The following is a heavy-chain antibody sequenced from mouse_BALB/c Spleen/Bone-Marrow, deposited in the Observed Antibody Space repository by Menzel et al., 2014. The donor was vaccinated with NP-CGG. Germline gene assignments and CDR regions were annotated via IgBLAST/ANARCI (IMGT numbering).Heavy chain of an antibody. CDR3: ARWDFGNHYAMDY. Sequence: VQLKDSGPSFVKPSQTLSLTCSVTGDSITSGFWNWIRKFPGNKLEYMGYISYSGTTYYNPSLKSRISFTRDTSKNQYYLQLISVTTEDTATYFCARWDFGNHYAMDYWGQGTSVTVSS. CDR1: GDSITSGF. D-gene: IGHD2-1*01. CDR2: ISYSGTT. V-gene: IGHV3-8*02. J-gene: IGHJ4*01.